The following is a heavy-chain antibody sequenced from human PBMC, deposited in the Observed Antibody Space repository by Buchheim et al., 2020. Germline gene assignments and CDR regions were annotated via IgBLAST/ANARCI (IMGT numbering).Heavy chain of an antibody. V-gene: IGHV4-34*01. CDR1: GGSFSGYY. D-gene: IGHD2-2*01. J-gene: IGHJ6*02. CDR3: ARDLGVPAASTYYYYGMDV. CDR2: INHSGST. Sequence: QVQLQQWGAGLLKPSETLSLTCAVYGGSFSGYYWSWIRQPPGKGLEWIGEINHSGSTNYNPSLKSRVTISVDTSQNQFSLKLSSVTAADTAVYYCARDLGVPAASTYYYYGMDVWGQGTT.